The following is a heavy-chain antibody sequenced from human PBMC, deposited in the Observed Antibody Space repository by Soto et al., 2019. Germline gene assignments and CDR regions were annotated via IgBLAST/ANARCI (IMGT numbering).Heavy chain of an antibody. CDR2: IKQDGSEK. J-gene: IGHJ6*02. Sequence: GGSLRLSCAASGFTFSSYWMSWVRQAPGKGLEWVANIKQDGSEKYYVDPVKGRFTISRDNAKNSLYLQMNSLRAEDTAVYYCARDSYDFWSGYYKPFTCYCGMDVWGQGTTVTVSS. D-gene: IGHD3-3*01. V-gene: IGHV3-7*03. CDR1: GFTFSSYW. CDR3: ARDSYDFWSGYYKPFTCYCGMDV.